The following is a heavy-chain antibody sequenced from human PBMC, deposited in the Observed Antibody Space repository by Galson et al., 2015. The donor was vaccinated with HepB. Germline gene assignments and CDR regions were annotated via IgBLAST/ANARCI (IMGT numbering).Heavy chain of an antibody. Sequence: SLRLSCAASGFIVSSNYMTWVRQAPGKGLEWVSVIYSGGGTYYADSVKGRFTTSRDNSKNTLYLQMNSLRVEDTAVYYCARGPEGKQLLYVDSFDDWGQGTLVTVSS. J-gene: IGHJ4*02. CDR1: GFIVSSNY. CDR2: IYSGGGT. D-gene: IGHD2-2*02. CDR3: ARGPEGKQLLYVDSFDD. V-gene: IGHV3-53*01.